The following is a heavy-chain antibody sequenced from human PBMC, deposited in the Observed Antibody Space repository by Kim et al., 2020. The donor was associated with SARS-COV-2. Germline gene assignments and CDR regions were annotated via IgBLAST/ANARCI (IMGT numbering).Heavy chain of an antibody. J-gene: IGHJ4*02. CDR2: IWYDGSNK. CDR1: GFTFSSYG. D-gene: IGHD6-13*01. Sequence: GGSLRLSCAASGFTFSSYGMHWVRQAPGKGLEWVAVIWYDGSNKYYADSVKGRFTISRDNSKNTLYLQMNSLRAEDTAVYYCARGGYSSSHPPIDYWGQGTLVTVSS. CDR3: ARGGYSSSHPPIDY. V-gene: IGHV3-33*01.